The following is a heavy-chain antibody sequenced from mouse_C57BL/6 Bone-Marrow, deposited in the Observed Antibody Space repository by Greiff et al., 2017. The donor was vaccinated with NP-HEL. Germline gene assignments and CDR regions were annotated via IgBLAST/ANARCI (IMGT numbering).Heavy chain of an antibody. CDR3: TNPITTVVDGPAWFAY. J-gene: IGHJ3*01. V-gene: IGHV1-5*01. CDR1: GYTFTSYW. CDR2: IYPGNSDT. D-gene: IGHD1-1*01. Sequence: EVQLQQSGTVLARPGASVKMSCKTSGYTFTSYWMHWVKQRPGQGLEWIGAIYPGNSDTSYNQKFKGKAKLTAVTSASTAYMELSSLTNEDSAVYYCTNPITTVVDGPAWFAYWGQGTLVTVSA.